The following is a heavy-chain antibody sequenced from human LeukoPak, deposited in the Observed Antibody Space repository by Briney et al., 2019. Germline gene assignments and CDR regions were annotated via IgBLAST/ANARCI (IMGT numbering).Heavy chain of an antibody. CDR1: GFRFSDDW. CDR3: SRDIGLS. D-gene: IGHD3-16*02. Sequence: GGSLRLSCVVSGFRFSDDWMSWVRQAPGKGLASVANINRDGSETFYVDSVKGRFTVSRDNAKNSLYLQMNSLRAEDTAVYYCSRDIGLSWGQGTLITVSS. J-gene: IGHJ5*02. CDR2: INRDGSET. V-gene: IGHV3-7*01.